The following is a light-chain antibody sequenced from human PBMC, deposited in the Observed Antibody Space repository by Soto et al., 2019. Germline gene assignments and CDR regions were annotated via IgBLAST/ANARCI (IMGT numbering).Light chain of an antibody. CDR3: RHCLEPPWT. V-gene: IGKV2-28*01. CDR1: HSLLHSNGYND. Sequence: IVMTPSPLSLPVTPGEAASISFRCRHSLLHSNGYNDVDWYMQKAGHSPHLLIYLGSNRASGVPDRCSGSGSVTYFTLKIIRVEAEDVGVYQCRHCLEPPWTFGQGTKVEIK. J-gene: IGKJ1*01. CDR2: LGS.